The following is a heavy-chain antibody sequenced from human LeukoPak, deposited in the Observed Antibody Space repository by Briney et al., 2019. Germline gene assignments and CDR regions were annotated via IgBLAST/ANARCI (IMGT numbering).Heavy chain of an antibody. CDR2: INHSGST. CDR1: GGSFSGYY. CDR3: ARGGRNYDYVWGSYRAFDI. V-gene: IGHV4-34*01. Sequence: KPSETLSLTCAVYGGSFSGYYWSWIRQPPGKGLEWIGEINHSGSTNYNPSLKSRVTISVDTSKNQFSLKLSSVTAADTAVYYCARGGRNYDYVWGSYRAFDIWGQGTMVTVSS. J-gene: IGHJ3*02. D-gene: IGHD3-16*02.